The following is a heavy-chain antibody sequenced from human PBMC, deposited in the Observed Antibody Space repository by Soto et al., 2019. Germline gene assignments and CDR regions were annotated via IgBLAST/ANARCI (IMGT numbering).Heavy chain of an antibody. V-gene: IGHV3-30*18. D-gene: IGHD4-17*01. CDR3: AKSKREMTTVTTLDY. CDR1: GFTFSSYG. Sequence: GSLRLSCAASGFTFSSYGMHWVRQAPGKGLEWVAVISYDGSNKYYADSVKGRFTISRDNSKNTLYLQMNSLRAEDTAVYYCAKSKREMTTVTTLDYWGQGTLVTVSS. CDR2: ISYDGSNK. J-gene: IGHJ4*02.